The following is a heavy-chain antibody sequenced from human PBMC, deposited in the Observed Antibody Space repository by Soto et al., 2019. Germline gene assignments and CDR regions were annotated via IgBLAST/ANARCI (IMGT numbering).Heavy chain of an antibody. V-gene: IGHV1-69*12. J-gene: IGHJ6*02. CDR3: ARGRIAGAATDFYYYGMDV. CDR2: IIPVFATT. D-gene: IGHD1-26*01. Sequence: QVQLVQSGAEVKKPGSSVKVSCKASGGTFNTYVISWVRQAPGQGLEWMGGIIPVFATTNYAQKFQGRVTITADESTRTGYMELNSLRSEDTAVYYCARGRIAGAATDFYYYGMDVWGQGTSVTVSS. CDR1: GGTFNTYV.